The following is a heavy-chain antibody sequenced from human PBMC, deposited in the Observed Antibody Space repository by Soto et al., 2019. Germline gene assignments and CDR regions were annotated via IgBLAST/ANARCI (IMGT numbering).Heavy chain of an antibody. CDR2: IYPGDSYT. D-gene: IGHD2-8*02. Sequence: GDSLSICCEFSGYIFMNYLIGFVGEVAGACLEWVWIIYPGDSYTIYNPSFQGHVIISADKSISTAYLQWSSLKASDTAIYYCARHDTNDYQTGGTFYGDYWDQGTQVTVSS. CDR3: ARHDTNDYQTGGTFYGDY. CDR1: GYIFMNYL. V-gene: IGHV5-51*01. J-gene: IGHJ4*02.